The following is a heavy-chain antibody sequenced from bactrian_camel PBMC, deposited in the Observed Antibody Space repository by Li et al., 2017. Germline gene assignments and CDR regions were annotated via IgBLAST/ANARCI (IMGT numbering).Heavy chain of an antibody. CDR1: GYTFSGRGIC. J-gene: IGHJ4*01. V-gene: IGHV3S40*01. CDR2: ITVGGTHT. CDR3: ANLDGHY. Sequence: DVQLVESGGGSVQTGGSLRLSCVASGYTFSGRGICIGWFRQAPGKGLEWVSIITVGGTHTYYADSVKGRFTISRDNAKNMVYLQLNNLKIDDTAMYYCANLDGHYWGQGTQVTVS.